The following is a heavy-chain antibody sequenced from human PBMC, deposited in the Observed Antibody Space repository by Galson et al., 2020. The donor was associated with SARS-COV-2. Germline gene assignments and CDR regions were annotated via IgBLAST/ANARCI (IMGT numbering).Heavy chain of an antibody. J-gene: IGHJ2*01. D-gene: IGHD6-13*01. V-gene: IGHV4-59*01. CDR2: IYYSGST. Sequence: SETLSLTCTVSGGSISSYYWSWIRQPPGKGLEWIGYIYYSGSTHYNPSLKSRVTISVDTSKNQFSLKLSSVTAADTAVYYCASAYSSRWYWYLDLWGRGTLVTVSS. CDR1: GGSISSYY. CDR3: ASAYSSRWYWYLDL.